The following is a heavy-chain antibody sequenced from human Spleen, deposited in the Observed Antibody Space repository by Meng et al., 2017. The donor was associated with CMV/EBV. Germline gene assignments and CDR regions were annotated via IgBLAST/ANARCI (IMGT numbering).Heavy chain of an antibody. CDR1: GGSFSGYY. J-gene: IGHJ5*02. D-gene: IGHD3-10*01. V-gene: IGHV4-34*01. CDR2: INHSGST. Sequence: QLRQWGAGLLQPSETLSLPCAVYGGSFSGYYWSWIRQPPGKGLEWIGEINHSGSTNYNPSLKSRVTISVDTSKNQFSLKLSSVTAADTAVYYCARGGSMVRGVIFNWFDPWGQGTLVTVSS. CDR3: ARGGSMVRGVIFNWFDP.